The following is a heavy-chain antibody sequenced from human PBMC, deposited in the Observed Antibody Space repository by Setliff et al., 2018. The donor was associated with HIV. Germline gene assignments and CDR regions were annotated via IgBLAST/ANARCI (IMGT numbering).Heavy chain of an antibody. D-gene: IGHD6-13*01. CDR3: ARISSAWYLADY. CDR1: GFTFSSYW. J-gene: IGHJ4*02. Sequence: GSLRLSCAASGFTFSSYWMTWVRQAPGKGLQWVANIRRDEGEKYYVDSVKGRFTISRDNAKNSLYLQMSSLRVDDTAVYYCARISSAWYLADYWGQGTLVTVSS. CDR2: IRRDEGEK. V-gene: IGHV3-7*03.